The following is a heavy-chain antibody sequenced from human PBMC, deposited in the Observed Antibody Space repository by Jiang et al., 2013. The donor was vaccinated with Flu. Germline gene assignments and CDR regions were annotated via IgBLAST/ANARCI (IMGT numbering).Heavy chain of an antibody. CDR3: ARDLRMGFVVPAADDNWFDP. V-gene: IGHV1-18*04. CDR1: GYTFTSYG. J-gene: IGHJ5*02. CDR2: ISAYNGNT. D-gene: IGHD2-2*01. Sequence: GAEVKKPGASVKVSCKASGYTFTSYGISWVRQAPGQGLEWMGWISAYNGNTNYAQKLQGRVTMTTDTSTSTAYMELRSLRSDDTAVYYCARDLRMGFVVPAADDNWFDPWGQGTLVTVSS.